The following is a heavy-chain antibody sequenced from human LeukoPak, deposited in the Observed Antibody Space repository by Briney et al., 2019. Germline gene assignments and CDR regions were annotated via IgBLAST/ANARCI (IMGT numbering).Heavy chain of an antibody. V-gene: IGHV4-34*01. CDR3: AGGHSNYGDYFDY. CDR2: INHSGST. J-gene: IGHJ4*02. CDR1: GGSFSGYY. Sequence: SETLSLTCAVYGGSFSGYYWSWIRQPPGKGLEWIGEINHSGSTNYNPSLKSRVTISVDTSKNQFSLKLSSVTAADTAVYYCAGGHSNYGDYFDYWGQGTLVTVSS. D-gene: IGHD4-11*01.